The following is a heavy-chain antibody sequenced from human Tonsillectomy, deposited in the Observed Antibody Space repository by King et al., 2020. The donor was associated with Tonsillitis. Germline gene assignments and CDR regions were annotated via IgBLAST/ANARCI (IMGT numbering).Heavy chain of an antibody. D-gene: IGHD3-3*01. V-gene: IGHV1-8*01. CDR3: ARARGRGFLGWLPQPPDY. J-gene: IGHJ4*02. CDR1: GYTFTSYD. CDR2: MNPNSGNT. Sequence: VQLVESGAEVKKPGASVKVSCKASGYTFTSYDINWVRQATGQGLEWMGWMNPNSGNTGYAQKFQGRVTMTRNTSISTAYMELSSLRSEETAVYYCARARGRGFLGWLPQPPDYWGQGTLVTVSS.